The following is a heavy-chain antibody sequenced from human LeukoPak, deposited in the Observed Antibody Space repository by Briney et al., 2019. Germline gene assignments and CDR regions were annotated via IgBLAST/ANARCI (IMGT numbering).Heavy chain of an antibody. CDR3: ARLLWYGGSTRGYYMDV. CDR2: INYSGST. V-gene: IGHV4-39*01. J-gene: IGHJ6*03. D-gene: IGHD2-2*01. Sequence: PSETLSLTCTVSGGSISSSSYYWGWIRQPPGKGLDWIGSINYSGSTYYNPSLKSRVTISVDTSKNQFSLKLSSVTAADTAVYYCARLLWYGGSTRGYYMDVWGKGTTVTVSS. CDR1: GGSISSSSYY.